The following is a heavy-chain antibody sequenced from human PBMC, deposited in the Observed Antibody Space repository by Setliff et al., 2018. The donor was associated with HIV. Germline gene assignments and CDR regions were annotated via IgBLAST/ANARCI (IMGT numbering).Heavy chain of an antibody. V-gene: IGHV4-34*01. Sequence: PSETLSLTCAVYGGSLIDYYWSWIRQPPGKGLEWIGEINHSGRTNYSPSLKGRVTISIDTSKSQFSLKLTSVTAADTAVYYCARGLLSGWPHPDWFDPRGHGILVTVSS. CDR1: GGSLIDYY. CDR3: ARGLLSGWPHPDWFDP. J-gene: IGHJ5*02. CDR2: INHSGRT. D-gene: IGHD6-19*01.